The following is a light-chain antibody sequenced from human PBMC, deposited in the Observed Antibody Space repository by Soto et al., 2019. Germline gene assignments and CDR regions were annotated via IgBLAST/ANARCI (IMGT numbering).Light chain of an antibody. Sequence: EILMTQSPATLSVSPGERATLSCRASQSISNKLAWYQQKPGQAPRLLIYDASTRATGIPARFSGSGSGTEFTLTISSLQSEDFAAYYCQQDNNWPPVYTFGQGTKLDIK. CDR2: DAS. CDR3: QQDNNWPPVYT. J-gene: IGKJ2*01. CDR1: QSISNK. V-gene: IGKV3D-15*01.